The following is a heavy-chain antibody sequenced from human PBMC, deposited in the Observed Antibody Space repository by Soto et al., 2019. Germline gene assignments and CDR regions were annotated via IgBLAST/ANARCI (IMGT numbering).Heavy chain of an antibody. V-gene: IGHV1-8*01. CDR3: ARGPGYSASA. D-gene: IGHD5-12*01. CDR2: MNPNSGNT. CDR1: GYTFMSYD. J-gene: IGHJ4*02. Sequence: QVQLVQSGAGVKKPGASVKVSCKASGYTFMSYDIHWVQQATGQGLEWMGRMNPNSGNTGYAQKFQGRVTMTRNTSITTAYMELSSLRSEDTAVYYCARGPGYSASAWGQGTLVTVSS.